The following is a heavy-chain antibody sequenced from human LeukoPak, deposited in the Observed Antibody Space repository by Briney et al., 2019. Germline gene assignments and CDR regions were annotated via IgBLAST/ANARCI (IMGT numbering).Heavy chain of an antibody. J-gene: IGHJ3*02. D-gene: IGHD3-3*01. CDR2: ISSNGGST. CDR3: ANFALEWLLHGDDAFDI. V-gene: IGHV3-64*01. CDR1: GFTFSSYA. Sequence: GGSLRLSCAASGFTFSSYAMHWVRQAPGKGLEYVSAISSNGGSTYYANSVKGRFTISRDNSKNTLYLQMGSLRAEDMAVYYCANFALEWLLHGDDAFDIWGQGTMVTVSS.